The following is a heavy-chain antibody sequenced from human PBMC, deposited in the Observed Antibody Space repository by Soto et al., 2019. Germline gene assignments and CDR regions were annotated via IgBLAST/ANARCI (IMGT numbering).Heavy chain of an antibody. V-gene: IGHV1-18*01. CDR1: GGTFSSYT. Sequence: ASVKVSCKASGGTFSSYTISWVRQAPGQGLEWMGWISAYNGNTNYAQKLQGRVTMTTGTSTSTAYMELRSLRSDDTAVYYCARVRVTTVTNSYYYYMDVWGKGTTVTVSS. CDR3: ARVRVTTVTNSYYYYMDV. D-gene: IGHD4-17*01. CDR2: ISAYNGNT. J-gene: IGHJ6*03.